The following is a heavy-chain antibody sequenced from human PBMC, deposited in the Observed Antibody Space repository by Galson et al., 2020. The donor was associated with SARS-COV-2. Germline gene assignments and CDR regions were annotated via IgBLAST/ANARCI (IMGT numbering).Heavy chain of an antibody. D-gene: IGHD3-10*01. Sequence: SGHPVVQPPEPLTLTYPVSVFPLSHPRVGVSWVRQPPGKALEWHGNILSNAQRSYNTSLRIRHTISKDTSKSQVVRTMTNMDPVDTATSYWAGIRGGGFGSCGQGTLVTVSS. CDR3: AGIRGGGFGS. CDR2: ILSNAQR. V-gene: IGHV2-26*01. J-gene: IGHJ4*02. CDR1: VFPLSHPRVG.